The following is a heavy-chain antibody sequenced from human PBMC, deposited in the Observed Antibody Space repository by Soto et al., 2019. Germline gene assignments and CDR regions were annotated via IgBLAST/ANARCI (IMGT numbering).Heavy chain of an antibody. J-gene: IGHJ3*02. CDR1: GFSFSTYS. V-gene: IGHV3-48*01. CDR3: ARNKNYAFDN. CDR2: ISSSSSII. Sequence: PGGSLRLSCAASGFSFSTYSMNWVRQAPGKGLEWVSYISSSSSIISYADSVKGRFTISRDNAKNSLYLQVNSLRAEDTAVYFCARNKNYAFDNWGLGTMVTVS. D-gene: IGHD1-7*01.